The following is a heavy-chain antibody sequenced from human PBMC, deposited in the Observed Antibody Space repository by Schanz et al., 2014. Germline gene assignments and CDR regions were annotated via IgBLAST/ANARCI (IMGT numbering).Heavy chain of an antibody. V-gene: IGHV1-18*01. CDR1: GYTFTSYG. Sequence: QGQLVQSGAEVKKPGASVKVSCKASGYTFTSYGITWVRQAPGQGLEWMGWISAYNGHTTYAQKFQSRYTITTDTSTSTACMELRNVRYDDTAMYYCARGIPYCSSTGCAGLDAYDVWGQGTLVTVSS. J-gene: IGHJ3*01. CDR3: ARGIPYCSSTGCAGLDAYDV. CDR2: ISAYNGHT. D-gene: IGHD2-2*01.